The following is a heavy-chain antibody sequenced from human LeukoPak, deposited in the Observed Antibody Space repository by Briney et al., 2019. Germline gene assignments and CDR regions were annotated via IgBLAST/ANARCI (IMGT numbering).Heavy chain of an antibody. Sequence: PSETLSLTCAVSGGSISSSNWWSWVRQPPGKGLEWIGEIYHSGSTNYNPSLKSRVTISVDKSKNQFSLKLSSVTAADTAVYYCASGWLRYANAFDIWGQGTMVTVSS. CDR2: IYHSGST. D-gene: IGHD3-9*01. CDR3: ASGWLRYANAFDI. J-gene: IGHJ3*02. V-gene: IGHV4-4*02. CDR1: GGSISSSNW.